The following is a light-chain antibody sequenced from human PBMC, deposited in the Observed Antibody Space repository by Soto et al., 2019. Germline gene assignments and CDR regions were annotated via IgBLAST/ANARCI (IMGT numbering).Light chain of an antibody. Sequence: QSALTQPASVSGSPGQSITISCTGTSSDVGKYNLVSWYQQYPGKAPKLMIFEVTKRSSGISSRFSGSKSGNMASLTISGLQADDGADYYCCSYAGSSAVFGTGTKLTVL. CDR1: SSDVGKYNL. CDR3: CSYAGSSAV. V-gene: IGLV2-23*02. CDR2: EVT. J-gene: IGLJ1*01.